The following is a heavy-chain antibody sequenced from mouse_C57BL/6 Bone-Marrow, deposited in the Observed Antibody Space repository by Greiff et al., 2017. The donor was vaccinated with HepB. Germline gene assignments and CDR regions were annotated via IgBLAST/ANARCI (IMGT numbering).Heavy chain of an antibody. CDR3: ARRYYGIFYAMDY. Sequence: VQLQQSGAELARPGASVKMSCKASGYTFTSYTMHWVNQRPGQGLEWIGYINPSSGYTKYNQKFKDKATLTADKSSSTAYMQLSSLTSEDSAVYYCARRYYGIFYAMDYWGQGTSVTVSS. J-gene: IGHJ4*01. D-gene: IGHD2-1*01. CDR1: GYTFTSYT. CDR2: INPSSGYT. V-gene: IGHV1-4*01.